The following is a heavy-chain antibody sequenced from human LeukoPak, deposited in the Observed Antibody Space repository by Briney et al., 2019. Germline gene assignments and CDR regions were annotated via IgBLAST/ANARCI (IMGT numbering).Heavy chain of an antibody. D-gene: IGHD1-7*01. CDR1: GGSISSGDYY. V-gene: IGHV4-30-4*08. CDR3: ARARAYNWNYSFDY. Sequence: SETLSLTCTVSGGSISSGDYYWSWSRQPPGKGLEWIGYIYYSGSTYYNPSLKSRVTISVDTSKNQFSLKLSSVTAADTAVYYCARARAYNWNYSFDYWGQGTLVTVSS. J-gene: IGHJ4*02. CDR2: IYYSGST.